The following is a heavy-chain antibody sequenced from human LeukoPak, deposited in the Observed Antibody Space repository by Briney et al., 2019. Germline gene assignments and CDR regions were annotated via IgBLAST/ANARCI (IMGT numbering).Heavy chain of an antibody. Sequence: GGSLRLSCSASGFTFSSYAMHWVRQAPGEGLEYVSAISSNGGSTYYADSVKGRFTISRNHSKNTLYLQMSSLRAEDTAVYYCVKGLYSSGWYGGNWFDLWGQGTLVTVSS. D-gene: IGHD6-19*01. CDR3: VKGLYSSGWYGGNWFDL. CDR1: GFTFSSYA. J-gene: IGHJ5*02. CDR2: ISSNGGST. V-gene: IGHV3-64D*06.